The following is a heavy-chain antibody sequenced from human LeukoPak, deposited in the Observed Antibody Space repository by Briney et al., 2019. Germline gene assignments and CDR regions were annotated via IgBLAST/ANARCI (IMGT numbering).Heavy chain of an antibody. CDR2: INPSEST. J-gene: IGHJ4*02. CDR1: GGSINSGSYY. CDR3: ARAQRXLPFTY. D-gene: IGHD4-17*01. Sequence: SETLSLTCTVSGGSINSGSYYWTWIRQPAGKGLEWIGRINPSESTDYNPSLKSRVTISVDTPKNQFSLKLTSVTAADTAVYYCARAQRXLPFTYWGQGTLVTVSS. V-gene: IGHV4-61*02.